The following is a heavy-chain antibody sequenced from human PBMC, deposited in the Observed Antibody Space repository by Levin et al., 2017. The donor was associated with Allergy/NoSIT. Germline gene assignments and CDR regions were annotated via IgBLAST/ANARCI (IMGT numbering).Heavy chain of an antibody. CDR3: AKGKTNYDYFDY. J-gene: IGHJ4*02. D-gene: IGHD3-3*01. V-gene: IGHV3-23*01. CDR1: GFTFSSYA. Sequence: ETLSLTCAASGFTFSSYAMSWVRQAPGKGLEWVSAISGSGGSTYYADSVKGRFTISRDNSKNTLYLQMNSLRAEDTAVYYCAKGKTNYDYFDYWGQGTLVTVSS. CDR2: ISGSGGST.